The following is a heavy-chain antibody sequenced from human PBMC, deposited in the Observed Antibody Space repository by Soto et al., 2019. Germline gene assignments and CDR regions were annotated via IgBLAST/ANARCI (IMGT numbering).Heavy chain of an antibody. CDR1: GYSFTSYW. CDR2: IDPSDSYT. D-gene: IGHD2-15*01. CDR3: ASFGGGYCSGGSCYSTKEYYYYGMDV. Sequence: GESLKISCKGSGYSFTSYWISWVCQMPGKGLEWMGRIDPSDSYTNYSPSFQGHVTISADKSISTAYLQWSSLKASDTAMYYCASFGGGYCSGGSCYSTKEYYYYGMDVWGQGTTVTVSS. V-gene: IGHV5-10-1*01. J-gene: IGHJ6*02.